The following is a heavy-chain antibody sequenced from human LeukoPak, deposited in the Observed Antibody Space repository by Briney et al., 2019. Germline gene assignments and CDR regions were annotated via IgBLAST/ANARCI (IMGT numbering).Heavy chain of an antibody. V-gene: IGHV3-23*01. D-gene: IGHD3-9*01. Sequence: GGSLRLSCAASGFTFSSYAMSWVRQAPGKGLEWVSAISGSGGSTYYADSVKGRFTISRDNSKNTLYLQMNSLRAEDTAVYYCAKEADYDILTGPYLDYWGQGTLVTVSS. CDR2: ISGSGGST. J-gene: IGHJ4*02. CDR3: AKEADYDILTGPYLDY. CDR1: GFTFSSYA.